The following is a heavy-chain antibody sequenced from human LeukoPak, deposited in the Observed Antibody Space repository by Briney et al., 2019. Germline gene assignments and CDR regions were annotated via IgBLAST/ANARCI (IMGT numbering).Heavy chain of an antibody. D-gene: IGHD6-19*01. V-gene: IGHV4-34*01. CDR3: ARIGIAVAGTPFDY. CDR2: INHSGST. CDR1: GGSFSGYY. Sequence: SETLSLTCAVYGGSFSGYYWSWIRQPPGKGLEWIGEINHSGSTNYNPSLKSRVTRSVDTSKNQFSLKLSSVTAADTAVYYCARIGIAVAGTPFDYWGQGTLVTVSS. J-gene: IGHJ4*02.